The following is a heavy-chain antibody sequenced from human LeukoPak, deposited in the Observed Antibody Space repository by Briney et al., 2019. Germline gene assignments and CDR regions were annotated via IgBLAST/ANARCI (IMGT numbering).Heavy chain of an antibody. V-gene: IGHV1-69*06. CDR3: ARSISSSWPRANWFDP. Sequence: SVKVSCKASGYTFTSYGISWVRQAPGQGLEWMGGIIPIFGTANYAQKFQGRVTITADKSTSTAYMELSSLRSEDTAVYYCARSISSSWPRANWFDPWGQGTLVTVSS. CDR1: GYTFTSYG. CDR2: IIPIFGTA. D-gene: IGHD6-13*01. J-gene: IGHJ5*02.